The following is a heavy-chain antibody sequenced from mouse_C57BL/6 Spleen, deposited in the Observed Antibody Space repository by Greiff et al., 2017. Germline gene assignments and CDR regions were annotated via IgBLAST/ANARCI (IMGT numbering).Heavy chain of an antibody. Sequence: QVQLQQSGAELVRPGTSVKVSCKASGYAFTNYLIEWVKQRPGQGLEWIGVLNPGSGGTNYNEKFKGKATLTADKSSSTAYMQLSSLTSEDSAVYFCARSRGYPDYWGQGTTLTVSS. CDR2: LNPGSGGT. CDR3: ARSRGYPDY. CDR1: GYAFTNYL. V-gene: IGHV1-54*01. D-gene: IGHD3-2*02. J-gene: IGHJ2*01.